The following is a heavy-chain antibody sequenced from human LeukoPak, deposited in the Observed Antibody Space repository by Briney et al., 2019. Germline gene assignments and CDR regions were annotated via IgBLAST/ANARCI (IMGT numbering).Heavy chain of an antibody. CDR2: ITGIDAST. Sequence: GGSLRLSCAASGFTFSSYSMNWVRQAPGRGLEWVSGITGIDASTYYADSVKGRFTISRDNSKNTLYLQMNSLRGEDTATYYCAKDAGRGSGRINWFDSWGQGTLVTVSS. CDR3: AKDAGRGSGRINWFDS. J-gene: IGHJ5*01. D-gene: IGHD3-10*01. V-gene: IGHV3-23*01. CDR1: GFTFSSYS.